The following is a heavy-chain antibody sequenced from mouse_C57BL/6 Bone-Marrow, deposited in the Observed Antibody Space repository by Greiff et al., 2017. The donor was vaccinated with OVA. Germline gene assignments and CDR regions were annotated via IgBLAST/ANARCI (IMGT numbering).Heavy chain of an antibody. D-gene: IGHD2-4*01. Sequence: QVQLQQSGAELARPGASVKLSCKASGYTFTSYGISWVKQRTGQGLEWIGEIYPRSGNTYYNEKFKGKATLTADKSSSTAYMELRSLTSEDSAVFFGARRVYDYDGWFAYWGQGTLVTVSA. J-gene: IGHJ3*01. V-gene: IGHV1-81*01. CDR2: IYPRSGNT. CDR1: GYTFTSYG. CDR3: ARRVYDYDGWFAY.